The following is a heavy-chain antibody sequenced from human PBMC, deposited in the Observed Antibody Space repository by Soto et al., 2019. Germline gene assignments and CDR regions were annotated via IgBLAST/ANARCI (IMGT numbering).Heavy chain of an antibody. CDR1: GYTFTSYA. CDR2: INAGNGNT. CDR3: ARGLNGYLHYFDY. D-gene: IGHD5-18*01. Sequence: GASVKVSCKASGYTFTSYAMHWVRQAPGQRLEWMGWINAGNGNTKYSQKFQGRVTITRDTSASTAYMELSSLRSEDTAVYYCARGLNGYLHYFDYWGQGTPLTVSS. J-gene: IGHJ4*02. V-gene: IGHV1-3*01.